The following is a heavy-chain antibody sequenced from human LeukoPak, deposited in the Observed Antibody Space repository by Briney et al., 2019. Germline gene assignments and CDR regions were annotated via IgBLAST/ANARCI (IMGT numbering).Heavy chain of an antibody. Sequence: SETLSLTCTVSGGSISSGSYYWSWIRQPAGKGLEWIGRTYTSGSTNYNPSLKSRVTISVDTSKNQFSLKLSSVTAADTAVYYCARGLLWFGEFYYFDYWGQGTLVTVSS. V-gene: IGHV4-61*02. D-gene: IGHD3-10*01. J-gene: IGHJ4*02. CDR2: TYTSGST. CDR1: GGSISSGSYY. CDR3: ARGLLWFGEFYYFDY.